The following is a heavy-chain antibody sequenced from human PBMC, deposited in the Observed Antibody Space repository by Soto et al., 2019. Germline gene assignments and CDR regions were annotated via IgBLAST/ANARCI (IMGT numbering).Heavy chain of an antibody. D-gene: IGHD2-15*01. CDR2: IWYDGSNK. CDR1: GFTFSSYG. Sequence: QVQLVEPGGGVVQPGRSLRLSCAASGFTFSSYGMHWVRQAPGKGLEWVAVIWYDGSNKYYADSVKGRFTISRDNSKNTLYLQMNSLRAEDTAVYNCASEYCSGGSCYYYGMDVWGQGTTVTVSS. J-gene: IGHJ6*02. CDR3: ASEYCSGGSCYYYGMDV. V-gene: IGHV3-33*01.